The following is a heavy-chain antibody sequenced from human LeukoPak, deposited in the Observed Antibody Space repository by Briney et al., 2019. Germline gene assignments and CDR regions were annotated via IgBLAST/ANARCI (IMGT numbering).Heavy chain of an antibody. D-gene: IGHD3-22*01. CDR2: IRYDGSNK. V-gene: IGHV3-30*02. CDR1: GFTFSSYG. Sequence: GGSLRLSCAASGFTFSSYGMHWVRQAPGKGLERVAFIRYDGSNKYYADSVKGRFTISRDNSKNTLYLQMNSLRAEDTAVYYCAKSGVDYYDSSGPDYWGQGTLVTVSS. J-gene: IGHJ4*02. CDR3: AKSGVDYYDSSGPDY.